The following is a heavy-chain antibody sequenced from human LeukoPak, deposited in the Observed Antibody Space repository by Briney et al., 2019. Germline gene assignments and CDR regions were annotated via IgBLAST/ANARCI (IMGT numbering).Heavy chain of an antibody. Sequence: GGSLRLSCAVSGFIFSSSWMHWVRQAPGKGLVWVSGISNDGSSTRYADSVKGRITISRDNAKKRLYLQMNSLRAEDTAVYYCARTSSGYSSDVFDIWGQGTLVAVSS. D-gene: IGHD3-22*01. J-gene: IGHJ3*02. V-gene: IGHV3-74*01. CDR1: GFIFSSSW. CDR3: ARTSSGYSSDVFDI. CDR2: ISNDGSST.